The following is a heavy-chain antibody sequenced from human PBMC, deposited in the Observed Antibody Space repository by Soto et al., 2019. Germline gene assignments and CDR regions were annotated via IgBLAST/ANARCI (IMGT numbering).Heavy chain of an antibody. CDR3: ARSYYDRSGYAVDT. CDR2: MYKGGSI. D-gene: IGHD3-22*01. CDR1: GGCISDDY. J-gene: IGHJ5*02. V-gene: IGHV4-4*09. Sequence: SETLALTCRVYGGCISDDYWRWIRQPPGKRLEWIGYMYKGGSINYNPSLKSRVTISVDTSKNQFSLKLSSVTAADTAVYYCARSYYDRSGYAVDTWGQGTLVT.